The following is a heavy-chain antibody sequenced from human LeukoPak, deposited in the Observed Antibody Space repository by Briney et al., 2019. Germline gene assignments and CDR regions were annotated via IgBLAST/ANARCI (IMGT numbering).Heavy chain of an antibody. Sequence: GGSPRLSCVGSKFSFNNYWMNWVHQAPGKGLEWVANIKPDASEKSYVDSVEGRFTISRDNAENSLYLRMISLRAEDTATYYCTTVSGTSGGASHFWGQGTLVTVSS. V-gene: IGHV3-7*01. CDR3: TTVSGTSGGASHF. D-gene: IGHD6-25*01. CDR1: KFSFNNYW. J-gene: IGHJ4*02. CDR2: IKPDASEK.